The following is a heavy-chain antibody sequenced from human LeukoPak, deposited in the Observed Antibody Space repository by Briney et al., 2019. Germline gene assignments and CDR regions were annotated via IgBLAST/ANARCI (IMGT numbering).Heavy chain of an antibody. V-gene: IGHV3-7*01. D-gene: IGHD1-14*01. CDR1: GFTLSRYW. J-gene: IGHJ4*02. CDR3: ARGGNLEN. CDR2: INEDGGER. Sequence: GGSLRLSCAASGFTLSRYWMSWVRQAPGKGLEWVANINEDGGERHDVDTVKGRFTISRDNAKNSLYLQMNSLRAEDTAVYYCARGGNLENWGRGTLVTVSS.